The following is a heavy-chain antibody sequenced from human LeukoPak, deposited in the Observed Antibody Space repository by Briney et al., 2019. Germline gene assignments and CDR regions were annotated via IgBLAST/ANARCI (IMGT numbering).Heavy chain of an antibody. D-gene: IGHD3-10*01. CDR1: GFTVSSYW. Sequence: PGGSLRLSCAASGFTVSSYWIHWVRQAPGKGLVWVSRINTDESSTTYADSVKGRFTISRDNAKNTLYLQMSSLRDEDTAVYYCVRVGLLWFGEPPLDWGQGTLDTVSS. CDR2: INTDESST. V-gene: IGHV3-74*01. CDR3: VRVGLLWFGEPPLD. J-gene: IGHJ4*02.